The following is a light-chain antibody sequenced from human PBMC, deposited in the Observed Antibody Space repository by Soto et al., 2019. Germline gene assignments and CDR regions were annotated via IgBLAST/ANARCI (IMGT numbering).Light chain of an antibody. CDR1: QILLHSNGYNY. Sequence: DNVMTQSPLSLPVTPGEPPSISCRSSQILLHSNGYNYLDWYLQKPGQSPQLLIYLGSNRASGVPDRFSGSGSGTDFTLKISRVEAEDVGVYYCMQALQTPPWTFGQGTKVDIK. V-gene: IGKV2-28*01. CDR3: MQALQTPPWT. J-gene: IGKJ1*01. CDR2: LGS.